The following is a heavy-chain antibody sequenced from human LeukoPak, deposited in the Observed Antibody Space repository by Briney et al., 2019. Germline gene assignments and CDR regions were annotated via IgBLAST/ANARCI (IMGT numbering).Heavy chain of an antibody. V-gene: IGHV1-18*01. CDR1: GYTFTSYG. CDR2: ISAYNGNT. J-gene: IGHJ4*02. CDR3: AKAHRGFLYCSGGSCYSDY. D-gene: IGHD2-15*01. Sequence: ASVKVSCKASGYTFTSYGISWVRQAPGQGLEWMGWISAYNGNTNYAQKLQGRVTMTTDTSTSTAYMELRSLRSDDTAVYYCAKAHRGFLYCSGGSCYSDYWGQGTLVTVSS.